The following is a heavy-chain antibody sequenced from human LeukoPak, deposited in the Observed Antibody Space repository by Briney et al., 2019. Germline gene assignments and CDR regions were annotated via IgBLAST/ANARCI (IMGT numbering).Heavy chain of an antibody. J-gene: IGHJ5*02. CDR2: ISSNGGST. CDR3: VKTNGGYSGYDGGWFAP. V-gene: IGHV3-64D*06. Sequence: GGSLRLSCSASGFTFSSYAMHWVRQAPGKGLEYVSAISSNGGSTYYADSVKGRFTISRDNSKNTLYLQMSSLRAEDTAVYYCVKTNGGYSGYDGGWFAPWGQGTLVTVSS. D-gene: IGHD5-12*01. CDR1: GFTFSSYA.